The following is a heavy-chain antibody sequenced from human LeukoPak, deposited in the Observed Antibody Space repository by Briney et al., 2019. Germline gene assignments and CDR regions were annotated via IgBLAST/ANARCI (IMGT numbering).Heavy chain of an antibody. Sequence: GGSLRLSCAASGFTFSNAWMSWVRQAPGKGLEWVSYISSSSSTIYYADSVKGRLTISRDNAKDSLYLQMNSLRAEDTAVYYCARGYNDSSGYYDAFDIWGQGTMVTVSS. CDR3: ARGYNDSSGYYDAFDI. D-gene: IGHD3-22*01. V-gene: IGHV3-48*01. CDR1: GFTFSNAW. CDR2: ISSSSSTI. J-gene: IGHJ3*02.